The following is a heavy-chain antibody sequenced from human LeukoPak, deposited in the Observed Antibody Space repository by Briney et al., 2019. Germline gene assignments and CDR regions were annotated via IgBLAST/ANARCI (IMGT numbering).Heavy chain of an antibody. D-gene: IGHD5-18*01. CDR3: GKARGYSYGTEY. Sequence: PGRSLRLSCEASGFTFTSHAMNWLRQAPGMGLEWVSSTTATGGTTYYADSVKGRFTISRDNSKNMLYLQMDSLRVEDTAVYYCGKARGYSYGTEYWGQGTLVTVSS. CDR2: TTATGGTT. CDR1: GFTFTSHA. J-gene: IGHJ4*02. V-gene: IGHV3-23*01.